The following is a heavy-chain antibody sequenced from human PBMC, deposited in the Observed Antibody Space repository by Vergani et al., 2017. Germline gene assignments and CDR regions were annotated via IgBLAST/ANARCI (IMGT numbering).Heavy chain of an antibody. CDR1: GGSISSYY. Sequence: QVQLQESGPGLVKPSETLSLTCTVSGGSISSYYWSWIRQPPGKGLEWIGYIYYSGSTNYNPSLKSRVTISVDTSKNQFSLKLSSVTAADTAVYYCARSDGFLEWLLSPGTHYYYGMDVWGQGTTVTVSS. CDR2: IYYSGST. CDR3: ARSDGFLEWLLSPGTHYYYGMDV. J-gene: IGHJ6*02. D-gene: IGHD3-3*01. V-gene: IGHV4-59*01.